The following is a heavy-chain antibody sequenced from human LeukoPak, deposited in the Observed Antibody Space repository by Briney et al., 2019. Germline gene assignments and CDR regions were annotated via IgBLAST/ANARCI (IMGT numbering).Heavy chain of an antibody. V-gene: IGHV3-30*02. J-gene: IGHJ4*02. CDR1: GFTFSSYG. Sequence: GGSPRLSCAASGFTFSSYGMHWVRQAPGKGLEWVAFIRYDGSNKYYADSVKGRFTISRDNSKNTPYLQMSSLRAEDTAVYYCAKGFLGYCTNWGQGTLVTVSS. CDR3: AKGFLGYCTN. CDR2: IRYDGSNK. D-gene: IGHD2-8*01.